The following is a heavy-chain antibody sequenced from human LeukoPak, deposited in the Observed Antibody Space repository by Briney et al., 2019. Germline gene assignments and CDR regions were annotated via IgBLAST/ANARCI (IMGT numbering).Heavy chain of an antibody. D-gene: IGHD5-18*01. J-gene: IGHJ4*02. CDR1: EFTFSSYG. CDR3: TKKGGYSYGDPFDY. CDR2: ISGGGTST. Sequence: GGSLRLSCATSEFTFSSYGMSWVRQAPGKGLEWVSAISGGGTSTYYADSVKGRFTISRDNSKNTLHLQMNSLRAEDTAVYYCTKKGGYSYGDPFDYWGQGTLVTVSS. V-gene: IGHV3-23*01.